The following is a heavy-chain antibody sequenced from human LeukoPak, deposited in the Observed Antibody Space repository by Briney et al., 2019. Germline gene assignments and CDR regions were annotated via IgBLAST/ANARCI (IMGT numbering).Heavy chain of an antibody. CDR2: ISSSSSYI. D-gene: IGHD3-10*01. CDR3: AKVGPKSYFASGSYSDY. CDR1: GFTFSEYA. V-gene: IGHV3-21*01. J-gene: IGHJ4*02. Sequence: GGSLRLSCAASGFTFSEYAMTWVRQAPGKGLEWVSSISSSSSYIYYADSVKGRFTISRDNAKNSLYLQMNSLRAEDTAVYYCAKVGPKSYFASGSYSDYWGQGTLVTVSS.